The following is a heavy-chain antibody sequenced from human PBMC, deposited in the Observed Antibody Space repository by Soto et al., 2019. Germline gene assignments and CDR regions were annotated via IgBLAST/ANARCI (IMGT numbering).Heavy chain of an antibody. V-gene: IGHV6-1*01. CDR2: TYYRSKWSS. Sequence: SQTLSLTCAISGDSVSSKNAAWHWIRQSPSRGLEWLGRTYYRSKWSSNYAISVRSRITINPDTSKNQFSLQLRSVTPDDTGVYYCARTGDYFVDYWGQGTLVTVSS. D-gene: IGHD7-27*01. J-gene: IGHJ4*02. CDR3: ARTGDYFVDY. CDR1: GDSVSSKNAA.